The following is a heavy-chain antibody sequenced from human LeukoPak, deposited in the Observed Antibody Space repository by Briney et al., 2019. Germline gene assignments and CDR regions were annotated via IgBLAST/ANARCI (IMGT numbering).Heavy chain of an antibody. J-gene: IGHJ4*02. V-gene: IGHV3-30*02. D-gene: IGHD3-22*01. CDR1: GFTFSAYA. Sequence: GGSLRLSCAASGFTFSAYAMHWVRQAPGKGLDWVAFIRYDGFNEYYADSVKGRFTISRDNSKNTVCLQMNSLRAEDTAVYYCAKNLGHYDSSGFLFDYWGQGALVTVAS. CDR2: IRYDGFNE. CDR3: AKNLGHYDSSGFLFDY.